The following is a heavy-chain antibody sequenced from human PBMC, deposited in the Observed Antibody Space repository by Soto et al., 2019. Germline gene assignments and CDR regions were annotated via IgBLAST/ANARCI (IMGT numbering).Heavy chain of an antibody. Sequence: RSLRLSCAASGLTLSNARMNCFRQAPGKGLEWIGRITKSADGGTRDDATPQKGRFTIPRDDSKNKLYLQMKSLKTDDSAVYYCTSVNPYIADSRGHCYWGQGTLVTVSS. CDR1: GLTLSNAR. CDR2: ITKSADGGTR. V-gene: IGHV3-15*01. D-gene: IGHD3-22*01. J-gene: IGHJ4*02. CDR3: TSVNPYIADSRGHCY.